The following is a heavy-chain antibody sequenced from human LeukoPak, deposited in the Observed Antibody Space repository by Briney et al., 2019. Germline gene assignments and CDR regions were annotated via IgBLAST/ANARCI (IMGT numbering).Heavy chain of an antibody. D-gene: IGHD3-3*01. CDR2: IYYSGTT. CDR1: GGSINSYY. V-gene: IGHV4-59*01. CDR3: ARNPRSGYFPHYHYYGMDV. Sequence: SETLSLTCTVSGGSINSYYWSWIRQPPGKGLEWIGYIYYSGTTNYNPSLKSRVTISVDTSKNQFSLKLSSVTAADTAVYYCARNPRSGYFPHYHYYGMDVWGHGTTVTVSS. J-gene: IGHJ6*02.